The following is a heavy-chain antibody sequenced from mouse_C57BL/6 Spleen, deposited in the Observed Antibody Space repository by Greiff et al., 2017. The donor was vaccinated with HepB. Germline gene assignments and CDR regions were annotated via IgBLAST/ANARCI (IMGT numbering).Heavy chain of an antibody. CDR3: ARSAYYYGSSYAMDY. J-gene: IGHJ4*01. CDR1: GYTFTSYW. CDR2: IDPSDSET. D-gene: IGHD1-1*01. V-gene: IGHV1-52*01. Sequence: VQLQQPGAELVRPGSSVKLSCKASGYTFTSYWMHWVKQRPIQGLEWIGNIDPSDSETHYNPKFKDKATLTVDKSSSTAYMQLSSLTSEDSAVYYCARSAYYYGSSYAMDYWGQGTTVTVSS.